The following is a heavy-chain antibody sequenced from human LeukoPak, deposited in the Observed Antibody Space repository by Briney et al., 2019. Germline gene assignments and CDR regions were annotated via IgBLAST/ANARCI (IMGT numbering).Heavy chain of an antibody. V-gene: IGHV4-34*01. CDR2: INHSGST. Sequence: PSETLSLTCAVYGGSFSGYYWSWIRQPPGKGLEWIGEINHSGSTNYNPSLKSRVTISVDTSKNQFSVKLSSVTAADTAVYYCARHVHSGYEIDYWGQGTLVTVSS. D-gene: IGHD5-12*01. CDR3: ARHVHSGYEIDY. J-gene: IGHJ4*02. CDR1: GGSFSGYY.